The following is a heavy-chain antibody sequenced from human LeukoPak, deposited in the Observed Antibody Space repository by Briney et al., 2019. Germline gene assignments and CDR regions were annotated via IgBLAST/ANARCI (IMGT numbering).Heavy chain of an antibody. CDR3: AKDHGGVIIY. CDR2: ISHDGSNK. Sequence: GGSLRLSCAASGFTFSNYGMHWVRQAPGKGLEWVAVISHDGSNKYYADSVKGRFTISRDNYKNTLYLQMNSLRAEDTAVYYCAKDHGGVIIYWGQGTLVTVSS. J-gene: IGHJ4*02. CDR1: GFTFSNYG. V-gene: IGHV3-30*18. D-gene: IGHD3-10*01.